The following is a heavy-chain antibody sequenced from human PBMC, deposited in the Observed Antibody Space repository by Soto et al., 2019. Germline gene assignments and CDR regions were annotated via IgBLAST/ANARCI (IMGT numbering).Heavy chain of an antibody. CDR3: ARDPGYSYGYN. V-gene: IGHV1-3*01. J-gene: IGHJ4*02. CDR2: INAGNGNT. Sequence: GASVKVSCKASGYTFTSYGISWVRQAPGQGLEWMGWINAGNGNTKYSQKFQGRVTITRDTSASTGYMELSSLRSEDTAVYYCARDPGYSYGYNWGQGTQVTVSS. D-gene: IGHD5-18*01. CDR1: GYTFTSYG.